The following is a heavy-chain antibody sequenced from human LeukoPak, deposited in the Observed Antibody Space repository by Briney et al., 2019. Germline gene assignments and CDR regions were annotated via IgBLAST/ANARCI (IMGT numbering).Heavy chain of an antibody. V-gene: IGHV3-7*01. CDR3: ARDRAMIAYAFDI. CDR1: GFTFPNYW. D-gene: IGHD3-22*01. J-gene: IGHJ3*02. CDR2: IKQGSET. Sequence: GSLRLSCAASGFTFPNYWMSWVRQAPGKGLEWVANIKQGSETYYVDSVKGRFTVSRDNARNSLYLQMNTLRAEDTALYYCARDRAMIAYAFDIWGQGTMVTVSS.